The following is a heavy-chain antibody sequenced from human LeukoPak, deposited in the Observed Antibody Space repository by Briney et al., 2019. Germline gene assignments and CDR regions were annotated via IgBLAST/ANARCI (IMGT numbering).Heavy chain of an antibody. V-gene: IGHV3-30*18. J-gene: IGHJ4*02. CDR1: GFTFSSYG. CDR2: ISYDGSNK. Sequence: GGSLRLSCAASGFTFSSYGMHWVRQAPGKGLEWVAVISYDGSNKYYADSVKGRFTISRDNSKKTLYLQMNSLRAEDTAVYYCAKVAGGYYFDYWGQGTLVTVSS. CDR3: AKVAGGYYFDY.